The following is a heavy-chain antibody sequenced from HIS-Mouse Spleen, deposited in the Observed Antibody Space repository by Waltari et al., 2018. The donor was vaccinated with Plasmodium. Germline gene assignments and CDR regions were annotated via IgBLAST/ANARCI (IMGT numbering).Heavy chain of an antibody. V-gene: IGHV4-34*01. CDR2: INHSGST. J-gene: IGHJ4*02. CDR3: ARLVVVASKDSY. CDR1: GGSFSGYY. Sequence: QVQLQQWGAGLLKPSETLSLTCAVYGGSFSGYYWCRTRQPPGKGLGWIGEINHSGSTNYNPSLKSRFTISVDTSKNQFSLKLSSVTAADTAVYYCARLVVVASKDSYWGQGTLVTVSS. D-gene: IGHD2-15*01.